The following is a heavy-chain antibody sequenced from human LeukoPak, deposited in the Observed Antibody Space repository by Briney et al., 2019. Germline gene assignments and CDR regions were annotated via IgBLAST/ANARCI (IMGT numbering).Heavy chain of an antibody. D-gene: IGHD6-19*01. CDR1: GFNFSSYA. Sequence: GGSLRLSCAASGFNFSSYAMSWVRQAPGKGLEWVSAISGSGGSTYYADSVKGRFTISRDNSKNTLYLQMNSLRAEDTAVYYCAGQWLDYFDYWGQGTLVTVSS. CDR3: AGQWLDYFDY. V-gene: IGHV3-23*01. J-gene: IGHJ4*02. CDR2: ISGSGGST.